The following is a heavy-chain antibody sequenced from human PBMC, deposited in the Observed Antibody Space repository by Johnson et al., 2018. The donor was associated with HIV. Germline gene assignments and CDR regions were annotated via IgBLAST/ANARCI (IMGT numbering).Heavy chain of an antibody. V-gene: IGHV3-30*19. J-gene: IGHJ3*01. D-gene: IGHD5-18*01. CDR1: GFTFSSYG. CDR2: IFSVGNT. Sequence: QVQLVESGGGLVKPGRSLRLSCAASGFTFSSYGMHWVRQAPGKGLEWVAVIFSVGNTYYADYVKGRFTISRDNSRNMLYLQMNSLRTEDTAVYYCARDGRDLVTRVGFDVWGPGTVVTVSS. CDR3: ARDGRDLVTRVGFDV.